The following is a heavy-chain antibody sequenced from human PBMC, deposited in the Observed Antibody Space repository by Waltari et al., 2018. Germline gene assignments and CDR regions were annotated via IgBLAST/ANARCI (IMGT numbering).Heavy chain of an antibody. D-gene: IGHD5-12*01. CDR3: ASSPPIIVATSYYFDY. Sequence: QVQLQESGPGLVKPSETLSLTCTVSGGSISSPYWSWIRQPPGKGLEWIGYIYYSGSTNYNPSLKSRVTISVDTSKNQFSLKLSSVTAADTAVYYCASSPPIIVATSYYFDYWGQGTLVTVSS. CDR1: GGSISSPY. V-gene: IGHV4-59*11. J-gene: IGHJ4*02. CDR2: IYYSGST.